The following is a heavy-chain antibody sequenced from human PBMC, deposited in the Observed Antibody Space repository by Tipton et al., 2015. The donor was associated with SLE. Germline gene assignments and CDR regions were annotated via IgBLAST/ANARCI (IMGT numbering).Heavy chain of an antibody. D-gene: IGHD2-8*01. V-gene: IGHV5-51*01. Sequence: QLVQSGAEVKKPGESLKISCKGSGYSFTSYWIGWVRQMPGKGLEWMGIIYPGDSDTRYSPSFQGQVTISADKSISTAYLQWSSLKASDTALYYCARHKYGSNCVFYYFDYWGQGTLVTVSS. CDR2: IYPGDSDT. J-gene: IGHJ4*02. CDR1: GYSFTSYW. CDR3: ARHKYGSNCVFYYFDY.